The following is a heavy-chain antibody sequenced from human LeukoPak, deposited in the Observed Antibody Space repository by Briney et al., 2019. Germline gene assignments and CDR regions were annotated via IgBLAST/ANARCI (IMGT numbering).Heavy chain of an antibody. V-gene: IGHV1-2*02. CDR3: ARGNYYYDSSGYYEKLFDY. D-gene: IGHD3-22*01. CDR1: GYTFTGYY. J-gene: IGHJ4*02. Sequence: GASVKVSCKASGYTFTGYYMHWVRQAPGQGLEWMGWINPNSGGTNYAQKFRGRVTMTRDTSISTAYMELSRLRSDDTAVYYCARGNYYYDSSGYYEKLFDYWGQGTLVTVSS. CDR2: INPNSGGT.